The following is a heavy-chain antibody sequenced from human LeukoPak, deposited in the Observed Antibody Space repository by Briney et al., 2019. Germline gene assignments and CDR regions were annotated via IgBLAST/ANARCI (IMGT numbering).Heavy chain of an antibody. V-gene: IGHV4-34*01. J-gene: IGHJ4*02. CDR2: INHSGST. CDR1: GGSFSGYY. CDR3: AREQDIVVVVAATVFLGAFGY. Sequence: SETLSLTCAVYGGSFSGYYWSWIRQPPGKGLEWIGEINHSGSTNYSPSLKSRVTISVDTSKNQFSLKLSSVTAADTAVYYCAREQDIVVVVAATVFLGAFGYWGQGTLVTVSS. D-gene: IGHD2-15*01.